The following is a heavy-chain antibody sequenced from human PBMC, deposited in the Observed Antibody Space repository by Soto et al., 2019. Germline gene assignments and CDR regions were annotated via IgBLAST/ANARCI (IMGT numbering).Heavy chain of an antibody. J-gene: IGHJ6*03. Sequence: GGSLRLSCAASGFSFSSTWMSWVRQAPGKGLEWVANIKQDGSDKYYVASVKGRFTISRDNAKNSLYLQMNSLRAEDTAVYYCARASALGGHMDVWGTGTTVTVSS. CDR2: IKQDGSDK. CDR1: GFSFSSTW. V-gene: IGHV3-7*01. CDR3: ARASALGGHMDV. D-gene: IGHD2-15*01.